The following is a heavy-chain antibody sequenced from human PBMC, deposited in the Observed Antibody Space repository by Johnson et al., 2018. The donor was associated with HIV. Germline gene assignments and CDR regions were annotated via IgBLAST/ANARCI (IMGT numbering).Heavy chain of an antibody. CDR1: GFTFSSYA. CDR3: ARDYREANAFDI. Sequence: QMLLVESGGGVVQPGRSLRLSCAASGFTFSSYAMHWVRQAPGKGLEWVSVIYSGGSTYYADSVKGRFTISRDNSKNTLYLQMNSLRAEDTAVYYCARDYREANAFDIWGQGTMVTVSS. D-gene: IGHD1-26*01. J-gene: IGHJ3*02. CDR2: IYSGGST. V-gene: IGHV3-NL1*01.